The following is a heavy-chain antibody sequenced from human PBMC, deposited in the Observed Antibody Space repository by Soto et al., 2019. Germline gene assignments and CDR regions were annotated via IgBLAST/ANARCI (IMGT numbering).Heavy chain of an antibody. CDR2: IYYSGST. CDR1: GGSISSYY. V-gene: IGHV4-59*01. CDR3: ARVIHYDSSGYYGYYYYGMDV. D-gene: IGHD3-22*01. J-gene: IGHJ6*02. Sequence: SETLSLTCTVSGGSISSYYWSWIRQPPGKGLEWIGYIYYSGSTNYNPSLKSRVTISVDTSKNQFSLKLSSVTAADTAVYYFARVIHYDSSGYYGYYYYGMDVWGQGTTVTVSS.